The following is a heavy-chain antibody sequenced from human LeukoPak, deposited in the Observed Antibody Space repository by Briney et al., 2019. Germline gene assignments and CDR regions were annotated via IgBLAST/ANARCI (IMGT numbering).Heavy chain of an antibody. D-gene: IGHD6-19*01. CDR1: GYTFSSFG. J-gene: IGHJ4*02. CDR3: ARGSSGRTSLYYFDY. CDR2: ISTYNGNT. Sequence: ASVKVSCKASGYTFSSFGISWVRQAPGQGLEWMGWISTYNGNTKYSQEFQGRVTITRDTSASTAYMELSSLRSEDMAVYYCARGSSGRTSLYYFDYWGQGTLVTVSS. V-gene: IGHV1-18*03.